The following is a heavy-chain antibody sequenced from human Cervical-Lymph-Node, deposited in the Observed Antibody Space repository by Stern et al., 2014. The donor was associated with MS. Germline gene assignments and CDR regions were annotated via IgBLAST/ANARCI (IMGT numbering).Heavy chain of an antibody. J-gene: IGHJ4*02. V-gene: IGHV3-11*01. CDR2: ITSSGYIK. D-gene: IGHD6-19*01. Sequence: VQLLESGGGLVKPGGSLRLSCAASGFTFGDYYMNWIRQAPGKGLEWISYITSSGYIKYYADSVKGRFTISRDNAKNSLYLQMNSLRGEDTAVYYCARDAGAVAFDYWGQGTLVTVSS. CDR3: ARDAGAVAFDY. CDR1: GFTFGDYY.